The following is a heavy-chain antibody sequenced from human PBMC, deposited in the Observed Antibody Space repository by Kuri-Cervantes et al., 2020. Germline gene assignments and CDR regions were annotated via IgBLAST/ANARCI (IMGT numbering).Heavy chain of an antibody. CDR3: ARRNNYDSSAYYYDHFDY. D-gene: IGHD3-22*01. CDR1: GGSISFDGYS. J-gene: IGHJ4*02. CDR2: IYHSGGT. Sequence: SETLSLTCAVSGGSISFDGYSWSWIRQPPGKGLEWIGYIYHSGGTYYNPSLKSRVTISIDTSQNQFSLRLSSVTAADTAVYFCARRNNYDSSAYYYDHFDYWGQGILVTVSS. V-gene: IGHV4-30-2*01.